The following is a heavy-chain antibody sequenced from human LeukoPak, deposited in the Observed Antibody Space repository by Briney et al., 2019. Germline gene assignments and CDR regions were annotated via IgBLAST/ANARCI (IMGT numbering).Heavy chain of an antibody. CDR1: GFTFSDYY. V-gene: IGHV3-11*04. CDR2: ISSSGSTI. D-gene: IGHD2-21*01. Sequence: GGSLRLSCAASGFTFSDYYMSWIRQAPGKGPEWVSYISSSGSTIYYADSVKGRFTISRDNAKKSLYLQMNSLRAEDTAVYYCARPSYCGYDCYYYFDHWGQGTLVTVSS. CDR3: ARPSYCGYDCYYYFDH. J-gene: IGHJ4*02.